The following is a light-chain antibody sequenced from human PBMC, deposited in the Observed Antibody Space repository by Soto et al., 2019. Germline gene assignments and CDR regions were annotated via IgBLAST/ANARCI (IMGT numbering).Light chain of an antibody. J-gene: IGKJ5*01. Sequence: EIVLTQSPDTLSVSPGERATLSCRASQSVGRDYLAWYQQKPGQAPRLLIHGASSRATGIPDRFSGSGSGTDFTLSISRLEPEDFAVYYCQQYARSPITFGQGTRLEIK. CDR1: QSVGRDY. CDR2: GAS. V-gene: IGKV3-20*01. CDR3: QQYARSPIT.